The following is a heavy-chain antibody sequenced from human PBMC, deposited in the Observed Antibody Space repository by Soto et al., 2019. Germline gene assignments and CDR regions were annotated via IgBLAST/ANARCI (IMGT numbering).Heavy chain of an antibody. CDR2: TYYRSKWYN. V-gene: IGHV6-1*01. CDR3: ARARTMVRGNWFDP. D-gene: IGHD3-10*01. J-gene: IGHJ5*02. Sequence: PSQTLSLTCAISGDSVSRNRAARNWIRQSPSRGLEWLGRTYYRSKWYNDYAVSVKSRITINPDTSKNQFSLQLNSVTPEDTAVYYCARARTMVRGNWFDPWGQGTLVTVSS. CDR1: GDSVSRNRAA.